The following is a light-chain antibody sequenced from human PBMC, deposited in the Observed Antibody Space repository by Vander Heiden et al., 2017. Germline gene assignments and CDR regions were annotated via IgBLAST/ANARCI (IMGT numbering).Light chain of an antibody. CDR2: QVS. V-gene: IGLV2-14*01. CDR1: SSDVGAYNF. J-gene: IGLJ2*01. Sequence: SALTQPASVSASPGQSITISCTATSSDVGAYNFVSCYQQYPGNAPKLMIFQVSNRPAGVSNRFSGSKSGNTASLTIAGLQAEDEAYYYCSSNTGSSTLFGGGTRLTVL. CDR3: SSNTGSSTL.